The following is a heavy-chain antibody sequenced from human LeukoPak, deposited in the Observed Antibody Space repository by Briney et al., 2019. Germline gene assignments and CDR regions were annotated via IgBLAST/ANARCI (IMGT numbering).Heavy chain of an antibody. J-gene: IGHJ4*02. V-gene: IGHV3-49*04. CDR3: TRVTQWLGYYFDY. Sequence: PGGSLRLSCTASGFTFGDYAMSWVRQAPGKGLEWVGFIRSKAYGGTTEYAASVKGRFTISRDDSKSIACLQMNSLKTEDTAVYYCTRVTQWLGYYFDYWGQGTLVTVSS. D-gene: IGHD6-19*01. CDR2: IRSKAYGGTT. CDR1: GFTFGDYA.